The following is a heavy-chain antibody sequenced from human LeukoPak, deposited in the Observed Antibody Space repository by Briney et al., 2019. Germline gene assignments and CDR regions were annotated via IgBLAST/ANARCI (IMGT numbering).Heavy chain of an antibody. Sequence: ASVKVSCKASGGTFSSYAISWVRQAPGQGLEWMGGIIPIFGTANYAQKFQGRVTITRDTSASTAYMELSSLRSEDTAVYYCARSGGRWYFDYWGQGTLVTVSS. J-gene: IGHJ4*02. CDR2: IIPIFGTA. CDR1: GGTFSSYA. V-gene: IGHV1-69*05. CDR3: ARSGGRWYFDY. D-gene: IGHD1-26*01.